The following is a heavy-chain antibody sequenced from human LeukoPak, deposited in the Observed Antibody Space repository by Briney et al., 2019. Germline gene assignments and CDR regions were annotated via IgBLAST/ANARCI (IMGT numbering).Heavy chain of an antibody. V-gene: IGHV3-66*01. D-gene: IGHD3-22*01. Sequence: GGSLRLSCAASGFTVSSNYMIWVRQARGRGLEWVSVIYSGGSTYYVDAVKGRFTITRDNSKNTLYLQMTSLRAEDTAVYYCARDLSAYYYDSSGYLSAFDIWGQGTMVTVSS. CDR1: GFTVSSNY. J-gene: IGHJ3*02. CDR2: IYSGGST. CDR3: ARDLSAYYYDSSGYLSAFDI.